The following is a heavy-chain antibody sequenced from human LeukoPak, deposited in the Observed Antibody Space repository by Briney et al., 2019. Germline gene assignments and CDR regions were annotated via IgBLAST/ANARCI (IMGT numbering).Heavy chain of an antibody. J-gene: IGHJ4*02. Sequence: SETLSLTCAVYGGSFSGYYWSWIRQPPGKGLEWIGEINHSGSTNYNPSLKSRVTISVDTSKNQFSLNLISVTAADTAVYYCARLNGGRWGQGTLVTVPS. CDR3: ARLNGGR. D-gene: IGHD3-10*01. CDR2: INHSGST. CDR1: GGSFSGYY. V-gene: IGHV4-34*01.